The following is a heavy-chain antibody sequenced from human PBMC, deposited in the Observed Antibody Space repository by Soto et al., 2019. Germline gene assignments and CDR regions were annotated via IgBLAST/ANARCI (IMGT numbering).Heavy chain of an antibody. Sequence: QVHLVQSGAEVKKPGASVKVSCKGSGYGFTTYGITWVRQAPGQGLEWMAWISAHNGNTNYAQKLQGRVTVTRDTTTRTAYMELRSLGPDDTAVYYCARGRYGDYWGQGALVTVSS. CDR3: ARGRYGDY. CDR1: GYGFTTYG. CDR2: ISAHNGNT. J-gene: IGHJ4*02. V-gene: IGHV1-18*01. D-gene: IGHD1-1*01.